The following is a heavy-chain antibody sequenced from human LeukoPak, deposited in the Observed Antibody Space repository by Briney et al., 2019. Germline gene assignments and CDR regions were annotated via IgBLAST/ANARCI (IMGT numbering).Heavy chain of an antibody. J-gene: IGHJ5*02. CDR2: IRYDGTNK. CDR3: AKEVPIVVVPAAVPNWFDP. D-gene: IGHD2-2*01. V-gene: IGHV3-30*02. Sequence: GGSLRLSCAASGFTFTSYGIHWVRQTPGKGLEWVAFIRYDGTNKYYADSVKGRFTISRDASKNTLYLQMNSLKTEDTAVYYCAKEVPIVVVPAAVPNWFDPWGQGTLVTVSS. CDR1: GFTFTSYG.